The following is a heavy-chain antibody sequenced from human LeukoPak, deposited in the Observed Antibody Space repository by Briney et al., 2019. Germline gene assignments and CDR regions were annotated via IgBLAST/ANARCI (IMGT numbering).Heavy chain of an antibody. CDR2: IYYSGST. CDR3: ASLTLHCSSTSCYGNWFDP. CDR1: GGSISSYY. J-gene: IGHJ5*02. V-gene: IGHV4-59*08. D-gene: IGHD2-2*01. Sequence: SETLSLTCTVSGGSISSYYWSWIRQPPGKGLEWIGYIYYSGSTNYNPSLKSRVTISVDTSKNQFSLKLSSVTAADTAVYYCASLTLHCSSTSCYGNWFDPWGQGTLVTVSS.